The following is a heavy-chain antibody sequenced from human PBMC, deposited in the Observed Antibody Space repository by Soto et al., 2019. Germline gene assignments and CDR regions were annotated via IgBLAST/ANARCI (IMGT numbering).Heavy chain of an antibody. CDR3: ARGRGYCSSTSCYKVGYYYYGMDV. CDR1: GGSFSGYY. CDR2: INHSGST. J-gene: IGHJ6*02. Sequence: QVQLQQWGAGLLKPSETLSLTCAVYGGSFSGYYWSWIRQPPGKGLEWIGEINHSGSTNYNPSLKSRVTISVDTSKHQFSLKLSSVTAADKAGYYCARGRGYCSSTSCYKVGYYYYGMDVWGQGTTVTVSS. V-gene: IGHV4-34*01. D-gene: IGHD2-2*02.